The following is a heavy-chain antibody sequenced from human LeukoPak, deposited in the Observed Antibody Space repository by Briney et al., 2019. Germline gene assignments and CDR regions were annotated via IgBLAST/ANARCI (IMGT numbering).Heavy chain of an antibody. CDR3: ARDRYSYGSPDTVLDY. CDR2: IYYSGST. J-gene: IGHJ4*02. D-gene: IGHD5-18*01. CDR1: GGSISSSSYY. V-gene: IGHV4-39*07. Sequence: KPSETLSLTCTVSGGSISSSSYYWGWIRQPPGKGLEWIGSIYYSGSTYYNPSLKSRVTISVDTSKNQFSLKLSSVTAADTAVYYCARDRYSYGSPDTVLDYWGQGILVTVSS.